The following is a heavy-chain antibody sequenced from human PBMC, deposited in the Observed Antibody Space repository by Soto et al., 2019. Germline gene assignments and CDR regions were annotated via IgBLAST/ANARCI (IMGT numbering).Heavy chain of an antibody. Sequence: QVQLVESGGGVVQPGRSLRLSCAASGFTFSRYCMHWVRQAPGKGLEWVAVISYDGSNKYYAASVKGRFTISRDNSKNTLYLQMNSLRAEDTAVYYCAKDSWGIARLGSRGWFPYWGQGTLVTVSS. CDR3: AKDSWGIARLGSRGWFPY. J-gene: IGHJ4*02. CDR1: GFTFSRYC. CDR2: ISYDGSNK. D-gene: IGHD6-19*01. V-gene: IGHV3-30*18.